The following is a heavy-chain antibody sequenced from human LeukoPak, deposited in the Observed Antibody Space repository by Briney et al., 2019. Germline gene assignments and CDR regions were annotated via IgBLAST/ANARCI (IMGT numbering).Heavy chain of an antibody. J-gene: IGHJ6*03. CDR2: ISWNSGSI. CDR1: GFTLDDYA. D-gene: IGHD1-26*01. Sequence: PGGSLRLSCAASGFTLDDYAMHWVRQAPGKGLEWVSGISWNSGSIGYADSVKGRFTISRDNAKNSLYLQMNSLRAEDTALYYCAKAGRGYYYYYYMDVWGKGTTVTVSS. CDR3: AKAGRGYYYYYYMDV. V-gene: IGHV3-9*01.